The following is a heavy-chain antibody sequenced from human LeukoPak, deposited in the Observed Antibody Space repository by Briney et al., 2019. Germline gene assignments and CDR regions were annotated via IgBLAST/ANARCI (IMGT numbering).Heavy chain of an antibody. Sequence: ASVKVSCKASGYTFTSYAMNWVRQATGQGLEWMGWVNPRSGDAGYLQKFQGRLTITRDSSIDTAYMDLSGLSSEDTAVYYCARGVPLGYCTYGVCYPPYYFDYWGQGTLVTASS. D-gene: IGHD2-8*01. CDR1: GYTFTSYA. CDR3: ARGVPLGYCTYGVCYPPYYFDY. CDR2: VNPRSGDA. V-gene: IGHV1-8*03. J-gene: IGHJ4*02.